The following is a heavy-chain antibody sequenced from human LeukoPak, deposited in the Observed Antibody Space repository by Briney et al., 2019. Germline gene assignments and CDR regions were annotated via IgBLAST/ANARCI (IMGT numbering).Heavy chain of an antibody. D-gene: IGHD2-2*01. V-gene: IGHV3-20*04. CDR2: INWSGGST. CDR1: GFTFDDYG. J-gene: IGHJ6*03. Sequence: PGGSLRLSCAASGFTFDDYGMSWVRQAPGKGLEWVSGINWSGGSTGYADSVNGRFTISRDNSKNTLYLQMNSLRAEDTAVYYCAKDRCSSTSCSYYYYYYMDVWGKGTTVTISS. CDR3: AKDRCSSTSCSYYYYYYMDV.